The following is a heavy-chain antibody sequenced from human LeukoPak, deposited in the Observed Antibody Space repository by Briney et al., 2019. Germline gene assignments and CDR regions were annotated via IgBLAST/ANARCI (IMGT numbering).Heavy chain of an antibody. Sequence: GRSLRLSCAASGFTFDDYAMHWVRQAPGKGLEWVAGISWNRGSKGYADSVKGRFTISRDNAKNSLYLQMNSLRAEDMAVYYCSREATGFDYWGQGTLVTVSS. CDR2: ISWNRGSK. CDR3: SREATGFDY. J-gene: IGHJ4*02. CDR1: GFTFDDYA. V-gene: IGHV3-9*03. D-gene: IGHD3-10*01.